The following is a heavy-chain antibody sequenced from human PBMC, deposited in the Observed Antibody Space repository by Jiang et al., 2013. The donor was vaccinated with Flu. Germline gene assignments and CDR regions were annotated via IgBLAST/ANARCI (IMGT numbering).Heavy chain of an antibody. Sequence: GAEVKKPGESLRISCKGSGYSFTSYWIGWVRQMPGKGLEWMGIIYPGDSDTRYSPSFQGQVTISADKSISTAYLQRGSLKASDTAMYYCARRWLEKDYWTHYWYFDLWGRGTLVTVSS. J-gene: IGHJ2*01. CDR1: GYSFTSYW. CDR2: IYPGDSDT. CDR3: ARRWLEKDYWTHYWYFDL. V-gene: IGHV5-51*01. D-gene: IGHD3-22*01.